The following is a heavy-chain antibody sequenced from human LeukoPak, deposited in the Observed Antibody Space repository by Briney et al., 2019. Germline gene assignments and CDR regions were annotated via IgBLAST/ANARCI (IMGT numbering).Heavy chain of an antibody. V-gene: IGHV4-34*01. D-gene: IGHD5-12*01. J-gene: IGHJ4*02. Sequence: PSETLSLTCGVYGGSFTGYYWNWIRQPPGKGLEWIGEINHSGEANYTPSLKSRLTISVDASKNQFSLKLNSVTAADTAVYYCARVSGYDWESFYDYWGQGTLVTVSS. CDR3: ARVSGYDWESFYDY. CDR2: INHSGEA. CDR1: GGSFTGYY.